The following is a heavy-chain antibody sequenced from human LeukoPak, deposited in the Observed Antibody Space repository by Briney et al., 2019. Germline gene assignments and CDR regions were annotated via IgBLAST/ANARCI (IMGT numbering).Heavy chain of an antibody. CDR2: IYPGDSDT. CDR3: ARSLGYCSGGSCYSSWFDP. Sequence: GESLKISCKGSAYSFTSYWIGWERQMPGKGLEWMGIIYPGDSDTRYSPSFQGQVTISADKSISTAYLQWSSLKASDTAMYYCARSLGYCSGGSCYSSWFDPWGQGTLVTVSS. J-gene: IGHJ5*02. CDR1: AYSFTSYW. D-gene: IGHD2-15*01. V-gene: IGHV5-51*01.